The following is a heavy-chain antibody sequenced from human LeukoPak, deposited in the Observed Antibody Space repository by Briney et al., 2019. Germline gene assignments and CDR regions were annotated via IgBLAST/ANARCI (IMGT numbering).Heavy chain of an antibody. V-gene: IGHV3-7*01. Sequence: PGGSLRLSCAGSGFSFSSHWMSWVRQAPGKGLEWVADLNQDGSEEHYVASVKGRFTISRDSTSLYLQMNSLRAEDTAVYYCAGGQGWHFHLWGRGTLITVSS. CDR2: LNQDGSEE. CDR1: GFSFSSHW. J-gene: IGHJ2*01. D-gene: IGHD2-15*01. CDR3: AGGQGWHFHL.